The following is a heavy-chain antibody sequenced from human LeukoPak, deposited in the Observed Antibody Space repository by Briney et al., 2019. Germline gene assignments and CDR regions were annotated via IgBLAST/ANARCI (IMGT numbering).Heavy chain of an antibody. Sequence: GGSQTLPCAASTFTFSSYAMSWVRQAPGKGLEWVSAISAGADSTDYADSVQGRFTISRDNSKNTLFLQMSGLRAEDTAVYFCARGASGDYDSWGQGTLVTVSS. CDR1: TFTFSSYA. D-gene: IGHD3-16*01. CDR2: ISAGADST. J-gene: IGHJ4*02. CDR3: ARGASGDYDS. V-gene: IGHV3-23*01.